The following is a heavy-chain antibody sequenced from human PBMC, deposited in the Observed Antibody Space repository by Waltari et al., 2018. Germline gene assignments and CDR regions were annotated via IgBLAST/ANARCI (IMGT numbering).Heavy chain of an antibody. Sequence: QVHLVESGGGVVQPGGSLRLSCAASGFNFTLFGMHWVRQAPGKGLEWVSFISNDGSNENYADSVKGRFTMSRDNSKKMLYVQMNNLRAEDSAVYYCVKGNEIDYWGQGTLVTVSS. CDR3: VKGNEIDY. J-gene: IGHJ4*02. CDR1: GFNFTLFG. D-gene: IGHD1-1*01. CDR2: ISNDGSNE. V-gene: IGHV3-30*02.